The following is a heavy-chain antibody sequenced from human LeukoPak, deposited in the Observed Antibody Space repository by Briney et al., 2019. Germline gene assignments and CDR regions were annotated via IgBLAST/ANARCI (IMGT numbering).Heavy chain of an antibody. D-gene: IGHD1-26*01. V-gene: IGHV3-15*01. CDR1: GFTFSDAW. J-gene: IGHJ4*02. CDR2: IKSKTDGGTT. CDR3: TTRGGSFSIFDY. Sequence: GGSLRLSCAASGFTFSDAWMSWVRQAPGKGLEWVGRIKSKTDGGTTDYAAPVKGRFTISRDDSKNTLYLQMNSLKTEDTTVYYCTTRGGSFSIFDYWGQGTLVTVSS.